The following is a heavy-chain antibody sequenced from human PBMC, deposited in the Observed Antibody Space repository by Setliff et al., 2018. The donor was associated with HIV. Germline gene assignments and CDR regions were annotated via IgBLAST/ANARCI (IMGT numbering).Heavy chain of an antibody. Sequence: GGSLRLSCSGSGFRFSNYAMYWVRQAPGKGLACVSLMSYDGSNIYYADSVKGRFTISRDNSKNTLYLQMNSLRVEDTATYYCVRDAKGGIDYWGQGTLVT. J-gene: IGHJ4*02. CDR3: VRDAKGGIDY. D-gene: IGHD3-16*01. V-gene: IGHV3-30*04. CDR1: GFRFSNYA. CDR2: MSYDGSNI.